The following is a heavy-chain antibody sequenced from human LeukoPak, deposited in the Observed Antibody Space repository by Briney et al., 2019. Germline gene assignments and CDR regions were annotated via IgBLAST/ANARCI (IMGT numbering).Heavy chain of an antibody. J-gene: IGHJ6*03. V-gene: IGHV4-39*07. Sequence: SETLSLTCTVSGGSISSSSYYWGWIRQPPGKGLEWIGSIYYSGSTYYNRSLKSRVTISVDTSKNQFSLKLSSVTAADTAVYYCAREIREWMVLGVTNYYYYYMDVWGKGTTVTVSS. CDR2: IYYSGST. CDR1: GGSISSSSYY. CDR3: AREIREWMVLGVTNYYYYYMDV. D-gene: IGHD3-10*01.